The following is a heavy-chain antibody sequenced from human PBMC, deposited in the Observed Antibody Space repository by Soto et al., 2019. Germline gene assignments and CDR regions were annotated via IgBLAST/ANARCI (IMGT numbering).Heavy chain of an antibody. Sequence: EVQLLESGGGLVQPGGSLRLSCAASGFTFSSYAMAWVRQPPGKGLEWVSGISDGGGSTYYADSVKGRFTIPRDNSKNTVYLHMNSLRAEDTALYYCAKDYIGVVPDAFDIWGQGTMVTVSS. J-gene: IGHJ3*02. CDR2: ISDGGGST. D-gene: IGHD3-3*01. CDR3: AKDYIGVVPDAFDI. CDR1: GFTFSSYA. V-gene: IGHV3-23*01.